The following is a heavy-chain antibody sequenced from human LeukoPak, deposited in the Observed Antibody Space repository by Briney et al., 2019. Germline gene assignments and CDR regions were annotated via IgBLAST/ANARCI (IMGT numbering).Heavy chain of an antibody. Sequence: ASVKVSCKVSGYTLTELSMHWVRQAPGKGLEWMGGFDPEDGETIYAQKFQGRVTMTRDTSTSTVYMELSSLRSEDTAVYYCASPAVAAPWGAFDIWGQGTMVTVSS. CDR1: GYTLTELS. CDR3: ASPAVAAPWGAFDI. CDR2: FDPEDGET. V-gene: IGHV1-24*01. J-gene: IGHJ3*02. D-gene: IGHD6-19*01.